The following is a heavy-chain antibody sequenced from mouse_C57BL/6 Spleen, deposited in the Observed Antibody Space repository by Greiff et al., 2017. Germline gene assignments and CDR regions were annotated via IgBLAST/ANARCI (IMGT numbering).Heavy chain of an antibody. CDR2: IDLETGGP. J-gene: IGHJ4*01. Sequence: QVQLQQSGAELVRPGASVTLSCKASGYTFTDYEMHWVKQTPVHGLEWIGAIDLETGGPAYNQKFKGKAILTAAKSYSTAYMELRSLTSEYSAVDYCIRAYYGSSYAMDDWGQGTSVTVSS. CDR3: IRAYYGSSYAMDD. D-gene: IGHD1-1*01. CDR1: GYTFTDYE. V-gene: IGHV1-15*01.